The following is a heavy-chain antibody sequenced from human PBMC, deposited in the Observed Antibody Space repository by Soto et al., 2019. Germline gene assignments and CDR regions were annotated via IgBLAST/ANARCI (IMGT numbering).Heavy chain of an antibody. CDR3: ARDLQMATIRGGDY. CDR2: ISSSADHI. CDR1: GFTFSSYS. J-gene: IGHJ4*02. D-gene: IGHD5-12*01. Sequence: EVQLVESGGGLVKPGGSLRPSCAASGFTFSSYSMNWVRQAPGKGLEWVSYISSSADHIYYADSVKGRFIISRDNAKHSLYLQMNSLRAEDTAVYYCARDLQMATIRGGDYWGQGTLVTVSS. V-gene: IGHV3-21*02.